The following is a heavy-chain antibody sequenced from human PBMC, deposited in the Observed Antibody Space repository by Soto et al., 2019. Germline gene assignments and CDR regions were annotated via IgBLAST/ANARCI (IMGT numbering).Heavy chain of an antibody. CDR1: GFTFSSYG. D-gene: IGHD4-17*01. Sequence: LRLSCAASGFTFSSYGMHWVRQAPGKGLEWVAVIWYDGSNKYYADSVKGRFTISRDNSKNTLYLQMNSLRAEDTAVYYCARDPSMLDGYYVLLPTYYYYRYYMDVWGKWTTVTGSS. CDR3: ARDPSMLDGYYVLLPTYYYYRYYMDV. CDR2: IWYDGSNK. V-gene: IGHV3-33*01. J-gene: IGHJ6*03.